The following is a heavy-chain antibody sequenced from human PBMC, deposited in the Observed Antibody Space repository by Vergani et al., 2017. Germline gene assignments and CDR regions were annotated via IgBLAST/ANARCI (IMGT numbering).Heavy chain of an antibody. D-gene: IGHD1-26*01. J-gene: IGHJ4*02. CDR2: ISGSGGST. V-gene: IGHV3-23*01. CDR1: GFTFSSYA. Sequence: EVQLLESGGGLVQPGGSLRLSCAASGFTFSSYAMSWVRQAPGKGLEWVSAISGSGGSTYYADSVKGRFTISRDNSKNTLYLQMNSLRAEDTAVYYCARDQWELLSFDYWGQGTLVTVSS. CDR3: ARDQWELLSFDY.